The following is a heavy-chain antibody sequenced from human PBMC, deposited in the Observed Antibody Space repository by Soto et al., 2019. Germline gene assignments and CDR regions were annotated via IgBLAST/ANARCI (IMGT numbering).Heavy chain of an antibody. Sequence: SETLSLTCTVSGGSISSGSYYWSWIRQHPGNGLEWIGYIYYSGSTYYNPSLKSRVTISVDTSKNQFSLKLSSVTVADTAVYYCARERSSSFMIAVGKIGCFDTWGQGTMVTVSS. CDR2: IYYSGST. V-gene: IGHV4-31*03. D-gene: IGHD3-22*01. CDR3: ARERSSSFMIAVGKIGCFDT. CDR1: GGSISSGSYY. J-gene: IGHJ3*02.